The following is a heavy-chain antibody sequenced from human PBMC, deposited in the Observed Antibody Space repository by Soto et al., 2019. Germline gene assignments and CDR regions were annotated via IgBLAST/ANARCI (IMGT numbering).Heavy chain of an antibody. J-gene: IGHJ4*02. D-gene: IGHD3-16*02. CDR2: IWYDGSNK. CDR3: AILTRMGDYIWGSYRAPFDY. CDR1: GFTFSSYG. Sequence: GGSLRLSCAASGFTFSSYGMHWVRQAPGKGLEWVAVIWYDGSNKYYADSVKGRFTISRDNSKNTLYLQMNSLRAEDTAVYYCAILTRMGDYIWGSYRAPFDYWGQGTLVTVSS. V-gene: IGHV3-33*01.